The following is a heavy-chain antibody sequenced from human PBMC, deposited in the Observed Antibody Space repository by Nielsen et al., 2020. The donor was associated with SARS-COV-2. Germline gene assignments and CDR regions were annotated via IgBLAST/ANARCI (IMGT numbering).Heavy chain of an antibody. Sequence: GESLKISCAASGFTLKNAWMSWIRQAPGKGLEWVSYISSSGYTNYVDSVKGRFTISRDNAKNSLYLQMNSLRAEDTAVYYCAREGRKLPLDYWGQGTLVTVSS. CDR2: ISSSGYT. CDR1: GFTLKNAW. V-gene: IGHV3-11*05. CDR3: AREGRKLPLDY. J-gene: IGHJ4*02. D-gene: IGHD5-24*01.